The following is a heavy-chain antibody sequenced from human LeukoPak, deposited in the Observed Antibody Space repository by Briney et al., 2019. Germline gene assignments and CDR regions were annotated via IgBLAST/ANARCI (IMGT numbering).Heavy chain of an antibody. CDR1: GGSISSGGYY. Sequence: SETLSLTCTVSGGSISSGGYYWSWIRQPPGKGLEWIGYIYHSGSTYYNPSLKSRVTISVDRSKNQFSLKLSSVTAADTAVYYCARQQLALGWFDPWGQGTLVTVSS. V-gene: IGHV4-30-2*01. CDR3: ARQQLALGWFDP. CDR2: IYHSGST. D-gene: IGHD6-13*01. J-gene: IGHJ5*02.